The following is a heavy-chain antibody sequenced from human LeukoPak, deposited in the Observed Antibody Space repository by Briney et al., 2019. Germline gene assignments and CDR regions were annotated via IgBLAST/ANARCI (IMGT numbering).Heavy chain of an antibody. CDR3: ARDLRRISEY. V-gene: IGHV3-21*01. CDR2: ISSDSYYI. D-gene: IGHD2/OR15-2a*01. J-gene: IGHJ4*02. CDR1: GFTFRSYS. Sequence: GGSLRLSCAASGFTFRSYSMNWVRQAPGKGLEWVSSISSDSYYIYYADSLKGRFTISRDNAKNSLYLQMNSLRAEDTAVYYCARDLRRISEYWGQGTLVTVSS.